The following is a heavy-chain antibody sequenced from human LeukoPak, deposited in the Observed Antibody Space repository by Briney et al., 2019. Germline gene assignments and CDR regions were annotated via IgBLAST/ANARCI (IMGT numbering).Heavy chain of an antibody. D-gene: IGHD3-22*01. V-gene: IGHV4-34*01. J-gene: IGHJ4*02. CDR3: SRRRRGYYYDSSGYFDY. CDR1: GGSSRGYY. CDR2: INHSGSI. Sequence: PSDTLSLTCGVYGGSSRGYYWRWSPEPPERGLEWIGEINHSGSIKYNPSLKSRVTISVDTSKNQFSLKLSSVTAADTAVYYCSRRRRGYYYDSSGYFDYWGQGTLVSVSS.